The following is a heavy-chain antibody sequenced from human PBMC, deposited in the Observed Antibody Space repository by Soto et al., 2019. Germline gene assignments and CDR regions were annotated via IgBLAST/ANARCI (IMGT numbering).Heavy chain of an antibody. D-gene: IGHD6-6*01. V-gene: IGHV4-38-2*01. J-gene: IGHJ6*02. CDR3: ARVSSSGGMDV. Sequence: NPSETLSLTCAVSGYSISSGYYWGWIRQPPGKGLEWIGSIYHSGSTYYNPSLKSRVTISVDTSKNQFSLKLSSVTAADTAVYYCARVSSSGGMDVWGQGTTVTVSS. CDR1: GYSISSGYY. CDR2: IYHSGST.